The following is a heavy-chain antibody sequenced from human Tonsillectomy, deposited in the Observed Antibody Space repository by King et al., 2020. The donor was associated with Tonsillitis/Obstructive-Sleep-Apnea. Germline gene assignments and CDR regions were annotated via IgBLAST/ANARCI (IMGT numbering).Heavy chain of an antibody. J-gene: IGHJ1*01. CDR3: ARDLESNWNFGHFEH. CDR1: GFTFSSYT. V-gene: IGHV3-21*01. Sequence: VQLVESGGGLVKPGGSLRLSCAASGFTFSSYTMNWVRQAPGKGLEWVSSISSSSTYIFYADSVKGRFTISRDNAKNSFSLQMNSLRAEDTAVYYCARDLESNWNFGHFEHWGQGTLGTVSS. D-gene: IGHD1-7*01. CDR2: ISSSSTYI.